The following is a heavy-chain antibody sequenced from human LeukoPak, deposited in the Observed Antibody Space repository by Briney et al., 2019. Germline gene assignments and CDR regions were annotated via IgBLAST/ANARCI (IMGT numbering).Heavy chain of an antibody. V-gene: IGHV1-18*01. CDR3: ARVLPPYSSGWYYNYYYYMDV. CDR1: GYTFTSYG. J-gene: IGHJ6*03. D-gene: IGHD6-19*01. CDR2: ISAYNGNT. Sequence: GASVKVSCKASGYTFTSYGISWVRQAPGQGLEWMGWISAYNGNTNYAQKLQGRVTMTTDTSTSTAYMELRSLRSDDTAVYYCARVLPPYSSGWYYNYYYYMDVWGKGTTVTVSS.